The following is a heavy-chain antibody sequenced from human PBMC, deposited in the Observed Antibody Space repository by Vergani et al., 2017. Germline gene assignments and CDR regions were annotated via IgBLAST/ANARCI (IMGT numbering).Heavy chain of an antibody. V-gene: IGHV3-21*01. CDR3: ARFSTRLRYLGADY. CDR1: GFTFSSYS. CDR2: ISSSSSYI. J-gene: IGHJ4*02. Sequence: EVQVVESGGGLIKPGGSLRLSCAASGFTFSSYSMNWVRQAPGKGLEWVSSISSSSSYIYYADSVKGRFTISRDNAKNSLYLQMNSLRAEDTAVYYCARFSTRLRYLGADYWGQGTLVTVSS. D-gene: IGHD5-12*01.